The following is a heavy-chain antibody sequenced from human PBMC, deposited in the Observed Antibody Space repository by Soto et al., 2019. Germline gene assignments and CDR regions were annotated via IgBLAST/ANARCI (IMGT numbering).Heavy chain of an antibody. V-gene: IGHV1-18*01. CDR1: GYTFTSYG. CDR2: ISANNGNT. CDR3: ARARGSYALDY. D-gene: IGHD1-26*01. J-gene: IGHJ4*02. Sequence: QVQLVQSGAEVKKPGASVKVSCKASGYTFTSYGISWVRQAPGQGLEWMGWISANNGNTNYAQKLQGRVNMTTDTYASTAYRELRSLISDDTAVYYCARARGSYALDYWGQGTLVTVSS.